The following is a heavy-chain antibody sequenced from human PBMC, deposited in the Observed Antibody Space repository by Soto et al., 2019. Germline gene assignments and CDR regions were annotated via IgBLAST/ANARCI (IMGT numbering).Heavy chain of an antibody. J-gene: IGHJ6*02. V-gene: IGHV1-18*01. CDR2: ISAYNGNT. D-gene: IGHD3-3*01. CDR1: GYTFTSYG. Sequence: GASSEVSCKASGYTFTSYGISWVRQAPGQGLEWMGWISAYNGNTNYAQKLQGRVTMTTDTSTSTAYMELRSLRSDDTAVYYCARDSRAAARNYDFWTGSGCYYGLDDWGQGTTVTVSS. CDR3: ARDSRAAARNYDFWTGSGCYYGLDD.